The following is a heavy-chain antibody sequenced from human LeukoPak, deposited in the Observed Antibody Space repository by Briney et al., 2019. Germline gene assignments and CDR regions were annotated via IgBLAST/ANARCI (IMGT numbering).Heavy chain of an antibody. CDR3: VRDPVDGYSHYDF. CDR1: GYTLTDHH. CDR2: IRPNSDGI. V-gene: IGHV1-2*02. J-gene: IGHJ4*02. Sequence: GASVKVSCKASGYTLTDHHLIWVRQAPGQGLEWMGWIRPNSDGIRYAQEFQGRVTMTRDTSISTAYMELTSLTSDDTAIYYCVRDPVDGYSHYDFWGQGTLVTVSS. D-gene: IGHD6-25*01.